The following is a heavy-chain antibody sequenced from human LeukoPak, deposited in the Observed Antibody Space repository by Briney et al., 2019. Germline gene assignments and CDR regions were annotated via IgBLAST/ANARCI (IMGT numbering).Heavy chain of an antibody. CDR2: INPNSGGT. J-gene: IGHJ4*02. D-gene: IGHD3-22*01. CDR1: GYTFTGYY. Sequence: GASVKVSCKASGYTFTGYYMHWVRQAPGQGLECMGWINPNSGGTNYAQKFQGRVTMTRDTSISTAYMELSRLRSDDTAVYYCARTLGTMIVVVILDYWGQGTLVTVSS. CDR3: ARTLGTMIVVVILDY. V-gene: IGHV1-2*02.